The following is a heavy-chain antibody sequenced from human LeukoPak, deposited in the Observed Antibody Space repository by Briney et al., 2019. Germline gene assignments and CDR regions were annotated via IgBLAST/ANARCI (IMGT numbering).Heavy chain of an antibody. CDR2: ISNNGGSS. V-gene: IGHV3-64D*09. CDR3: VKITSVTGGDC. CDR1: GFTFSAYA. J-gene: IGHJ4*02. D-gene: IGHD1-1*01. Sequence: PGGSLGLSCSASGFTFSAYAMYRVRQAPGKGLEYVSGISNNGGSSFYADSVKGRFTISRDNSKNTLYLQMSSLRAEDTAVYYCVKITSVTGGDCWGQGTRLTVSS.